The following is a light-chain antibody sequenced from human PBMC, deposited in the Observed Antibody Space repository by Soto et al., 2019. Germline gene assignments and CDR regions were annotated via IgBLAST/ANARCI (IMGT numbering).Light chain of an antibody. Sequence: DIQMTQSPSTLSASVGDRVSITCRASQSLNSWLAWYQQKPGNAPKLLIYKASTLESGVPSRFSGSGYGTEFTLTISSLQPDDFATYYCQQYNTYSFGQGTKLEIK. J-gene: IGKJ2*01. CDR1: QSLNSW. CDR2: KAS. V-gene: IGKV1-5*03. CDR3: QQYNTYS.